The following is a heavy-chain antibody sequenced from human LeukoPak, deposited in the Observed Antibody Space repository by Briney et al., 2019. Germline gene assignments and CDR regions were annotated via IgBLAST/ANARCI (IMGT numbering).Heavy chain of an antibody. J-gene: IGHJ5*02. CDR1: GGSISSYY. V-gene: IGHV4-59*08. Sequence: SETLSLTCTVSGGSISSYYWSWIRQPPGKGLEWIGYIYYSGSTNYNPSLKSRVTISVDTSKTQFSLKLSSVTAADTAVYYCARLGYCSGGSCYYPPGWFDPWGQGTLVTVSS. D-gene: IGHD2-15*01. CDR2: IYYSGST. CDR3: ARLGYCSGGSCYYPPGWFDP.